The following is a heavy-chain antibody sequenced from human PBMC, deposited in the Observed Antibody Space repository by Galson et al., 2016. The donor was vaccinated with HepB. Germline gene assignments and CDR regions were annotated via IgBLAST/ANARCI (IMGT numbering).Heavy chain of an antibody. CDR2: ISSSSSI. CDR3: ARDGGQQLVRWERLRKVYYYYAMDV. CDR1: GFTFSSYG. V-gene: IGHV3-48*02. J-gene: IGHJ6*02. D-gene: IGHD6-13*01. Sequence: SLRLSCAASGFTFSSYGMHWVRQAPGKGLEWVSYISSSSSIYYADSVKGRFTISRDNAKNSLYLQMNSLRDEDTAVYYCARDGGQQLVRWERLRKVYYYYAMDVWGQGTTVTVSS.